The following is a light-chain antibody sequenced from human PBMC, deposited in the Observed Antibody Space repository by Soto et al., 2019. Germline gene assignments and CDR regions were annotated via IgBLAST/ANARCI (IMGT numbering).Light chain of an antibody. V-gene: IGKV3D-15*01. CDR1: QSVNSN. CDR3: QQYNPWPSWT. J-gene: IGKJ1*01. Sequence: LTQSPATLSLSPGESATLSCRASQSVNSNLAWYQQKAGQAPRHLIYGASTRATGISATFGGSGSGTKLTLNISSLQSEASAVDYCQQYNPWPSWTFGQGTKAEIK. CDR2: GAS.